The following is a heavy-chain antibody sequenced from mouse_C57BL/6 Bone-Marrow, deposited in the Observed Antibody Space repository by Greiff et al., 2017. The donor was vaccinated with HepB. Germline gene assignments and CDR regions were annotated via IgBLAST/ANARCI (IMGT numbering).Heavy chain of an antibody. CDR3: ARCYYSNPYYFDY. Sequence: VQLQQPGAELVKPGASVKLSCKASGYTFTSYWMQWVKQRPGQGLEWIGEIDPSDSYTNYNQKFKGKATLTVDTSSSTAYMQLSSLTSADSAVYYCARCYYSNPYYFDYWGQGTTLTVSS. V-gene: IGHV1-50*01. J-gene: IGHJ2*01. CDR1: GYTFTSYW. CDR2: IDPSDSYT. D-gene: IGHD2-5*01.